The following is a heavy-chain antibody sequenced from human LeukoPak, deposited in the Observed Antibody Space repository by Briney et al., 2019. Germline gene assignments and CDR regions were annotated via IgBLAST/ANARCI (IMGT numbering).Heavy chain of an antibody. J-gene: IGHJ4*02. CDR2: ISGSGGST. CDR3: ARDLIQPWLRGFIGY. CDR1: GFTFSSYG. V-gene: IGHV3-23*01. D-gene: IGHD5-18*01. Sequence: GGSLRLSCAASGFTFSSYGTSWVRQAPGKGLEWVSAISGSGGSTYYADSVKGRFTISRDNSKNTLYLQMNSLRAEDTAVYYCARDLIQPWLRGFIGYWGQGTLVTVSS.